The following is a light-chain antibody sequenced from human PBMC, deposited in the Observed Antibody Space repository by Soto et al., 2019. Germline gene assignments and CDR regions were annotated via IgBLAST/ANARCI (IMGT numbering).Light chain of an antibody. CDR2: GAS. CDR1: QSVSKY. J-gene: IGKJ1*01. Sequence: EIGLTQSPGTLALSPGEGATLSCRASQSVSKYLAWYQQKPGQAPRLLIYGASSRATGIPDSFSGSGSGTDFTLTISRLEPEDFAVYYCQQYGGSPQPFGQGTKVDIK. CDR3: QQYGGSPQP. V-gene: IGKV3-20*01.